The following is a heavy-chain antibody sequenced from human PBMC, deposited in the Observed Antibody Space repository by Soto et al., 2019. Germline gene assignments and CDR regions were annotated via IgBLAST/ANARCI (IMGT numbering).Heavy chain of an antibody. CDR2: VSTSGAT. CDR1: DDSISSYY. V-gene: IGHV4-4*07. Sequence: PAETLSLTCAVSDDSISSYYLNWIRQPAGKGLEWIGRVSTSGATNYNPSVESRVTISMDTSKKQFSAKLTSVTAADTAVYFCARADYEILTASYAMEVWGQGTTVNVSS. J-gene: IGHJ6*01. D-gene: IGHD3-9*01. CDR3: ARADYEILTASYAMEV.